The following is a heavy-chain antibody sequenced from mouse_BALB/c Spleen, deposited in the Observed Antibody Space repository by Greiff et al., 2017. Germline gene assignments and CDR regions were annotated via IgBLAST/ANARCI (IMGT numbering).Heavy chain of an antibody. D-gene: IGHD4-1*02. CDR1: GFTFSSYT. CDR3: ARPTGTNAMDY. CDR2: ISNGGGST. Sequence: EVQVVESGGGLVQPGGSLKLSCAASGFTFSSYTMSWVRQTPEKRLEWVAYISNGGGSTYYPDTVKGRFTISRDNAKNTLYLQMSSLKSEDTAMYYCARPTGTNAMDYWGQGTSVTVSS. J-gene: IGHJ4*01. V-gene: IGHV5-12-2*01.